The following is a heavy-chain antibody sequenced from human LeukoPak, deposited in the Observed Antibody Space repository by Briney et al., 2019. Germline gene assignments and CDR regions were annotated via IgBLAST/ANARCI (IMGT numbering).Heavy chain of an antibody. CDR1: GFTFSDYY. D-gene: IGHD3-22*01. Sequence: GGSLRLSCAASGFTFSDYYMTWIRQAPGKGLEWVSYISGSSSNTNYADSVKGRFTISRDNAKNSLYLQMNSLRAEDTAVYYRARVNPISSGFYAYWGQGTLVTVSS. V-gene: IGHV3-11*06. CDR2: ISGSSSNT. J-gene: IGHJ4*02. CDR3: ARVNPISSGFYAY.